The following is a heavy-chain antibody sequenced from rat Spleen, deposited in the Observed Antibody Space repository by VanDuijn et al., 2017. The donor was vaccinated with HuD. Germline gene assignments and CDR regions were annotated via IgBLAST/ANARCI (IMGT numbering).Heavy chain of an antibody. CDR2: ILGDGST. D-gene: IGHD1-11*01. CDR3: VRGGNGPKDYYFDY. J-gene: IGHJ2*01. CDR1: GFSLISNS. V-gene: IGHV2-1*01. Sequence: QVQLKESGPGLVQPSQTLSLTCTVSGFSLISNSVHWVRQPPGKGLEWMGGILGDGSTDYNSALKSRLSISRDTSKSQVFLKLNSLQNEDIATYYCVRGGNGPKDYYFDYWGQGVMVPVSS.